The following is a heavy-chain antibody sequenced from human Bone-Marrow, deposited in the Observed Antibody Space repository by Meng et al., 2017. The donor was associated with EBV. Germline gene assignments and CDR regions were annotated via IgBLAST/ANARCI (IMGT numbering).Heavy chain of an antibody. CDR2: TNENGRVT. CDR3: SRDLAGSDDD. CDR1: GFTFSRYW. D-gene: IGHD6-25*01. V-gene: IGHV3-74*01. Sequence: GGTLCQRGGSLALSCAAFGFTFSRYWMHGVRQAPGKGLVWVSRTNENGRVTDYADAVKGRFTISRDNTKNILYLQMNSLRVDDTAVYFCSRDLAGSDDDWGQGTLVTVSS. J-gene: IGHJ4*02.